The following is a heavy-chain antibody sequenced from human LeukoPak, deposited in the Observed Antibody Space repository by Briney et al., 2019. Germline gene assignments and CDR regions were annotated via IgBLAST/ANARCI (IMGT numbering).Heavy chain of an antibody. CDR1: DDSFSSHY. CDR2: ISYIGST. CDR3: ARDLVTVTKGFDI. Sequence: SETLSLTCAVSDDSFSSHYWTWIRQPPGKGLEWMRYISYIGSTNYNPSLKSRVTISIDTSKNQFSLKLSSVTAADTAVYYCARDLVTVTKGFDIWGQGTMVSVSS. D-gene: IGHD4-17*01. J-gene: IGHJ3*02. V-gene: IGHV4-59*11.